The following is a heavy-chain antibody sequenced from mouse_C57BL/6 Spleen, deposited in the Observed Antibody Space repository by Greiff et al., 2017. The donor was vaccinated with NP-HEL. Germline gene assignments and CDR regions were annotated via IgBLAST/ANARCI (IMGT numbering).Heavy chain of an antibody. CDR2: IYPRDGST. V-gene: IGHV1-78*01. CDR3: ARGGEYYGSSAWFAY. J-gene: IGHJ3*01. CDR1: GYTFTDHT. Sequence: VQLQQSDAELVKPGASVKISCKVSGYTFTDHTIHWMKQRPEQGLEWIGYIYPRDGSTKYNEKFKGKATLTADKSSSTAYMQLNSLTSEDSAVYFCARGGEYYGSSAWFAYWGQGTLVTVSA. D-gene: IGHD1-1*01.